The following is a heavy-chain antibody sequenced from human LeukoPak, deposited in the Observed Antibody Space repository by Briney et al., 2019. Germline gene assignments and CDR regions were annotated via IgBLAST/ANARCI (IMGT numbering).Heavy chain of an antibody. V-gene: IGHV4-30-2*02. Sequence: SETLSLTCAVSGGSISSGGYSWSRIRQPPGKGLEWIGYIYHSGSTYYNPSLERRVTISIDTSRTQVSLKLDSVTAADTAVYYCARTGYQGGYWGQGTLVTVSS. CDR3: ARTGYQGGY. D-gene: IGHD2-2*01. CDR2: IYHSGST. CDR1: GGSISSGGYS. J-gene: IGHJ4*02.